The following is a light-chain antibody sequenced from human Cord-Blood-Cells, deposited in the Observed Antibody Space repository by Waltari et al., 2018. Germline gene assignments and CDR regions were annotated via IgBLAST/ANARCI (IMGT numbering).Light chain of an antibody. CDR1: QDISNY. CDR2: DAS. V-gene: IGKV1-33*01. CDR3: QQYDNLPFT. Sequence: DIQMTQSPSSLSASVGDRVTITCQACQDISNYLNWYQQKPGKAPKLLIYDASNLETGVPARVSGSGSGTDFTFTSSSLQPEDIATYYCQQYDNLPFTFGPGTKVDIK. J-gene: IGKJ3*01.